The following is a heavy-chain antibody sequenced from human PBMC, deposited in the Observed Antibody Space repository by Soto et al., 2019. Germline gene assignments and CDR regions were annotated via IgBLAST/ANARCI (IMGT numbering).Heavy chain of an antibody. J-gene: IGHJ4*02. Sequence: ASVKVSCKASGYTFTNFAMHWVRQAPGQGLEWMGIINPSGGSTSYAQKFQGRVTMTRDTSTSTVYMELSSLRSDDTAVYYCARDSPPVDYWGQGTLVTVSS. CDR1: GYTFTNFA. V-gene: IGHV1-46*01. CDR2: INPSGGST. CDR3: ARDSPPVDY.